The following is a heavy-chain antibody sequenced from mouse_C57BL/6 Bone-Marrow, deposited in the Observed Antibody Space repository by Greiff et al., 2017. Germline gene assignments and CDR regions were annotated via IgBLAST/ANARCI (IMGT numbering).Heavy chain of an antibody. V-gene: IGHV1-63*01. CDR3: ARWSYYAMDY. Sequence: QVQLKESGAELVRPGTSVKMSCKASGYTFTNYWIGWAKQRPGHGLEWIGDIYPGGGYTKYNEKFKGKATLTADKSSSTAYMQFSSLTSEDSAIYYCARWSYYAMDYWGQGTSVTSPQ. J-gene: IGHJ4*01. CDR1: GYTFTNYW. CDR2: IYPGGGYT.